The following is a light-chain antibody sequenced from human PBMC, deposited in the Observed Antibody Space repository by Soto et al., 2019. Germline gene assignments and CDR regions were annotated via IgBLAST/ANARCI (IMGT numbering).Light chain of an antibody. CDR2: DAY. CDR3: QKRSNWSIT. J-gene: IGKJ5*01. Sequence: EIILTTYQLTLALCQGERANRSCLAVQSVSSYLAWYQQKPGQANRILIYDAYNRATGITARFSGGGSGTDFTLTISSLEPEDFAVYYCQKRSNWSITFGNGTRREIK. V-gene: IGKV3-11*01. CDR1: QSVSSY.